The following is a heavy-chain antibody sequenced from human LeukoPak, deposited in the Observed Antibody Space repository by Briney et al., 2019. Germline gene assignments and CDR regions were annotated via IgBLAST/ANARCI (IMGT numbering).Heavy chain of an antibody. D-gene: IGHD2-2*01. V-gene: IGHV4-31*03. Sequence: AKTLSLTCTVSGVSISSGGYYWSWIRQLPGKGLEWIGHTYYSGNTYSNPSLKSRATISVDTSKNQFSLKLTSVTAADTAVYYCARDRAGYASSPPYYFYRMDVWGQGTTVTVSS. CDR2: TYYSGNT. CDR3: ARDRAGYASSPPYYFYRMDV. J-gene: IGHJ6*02. CDR1: GVSISSGGYY.